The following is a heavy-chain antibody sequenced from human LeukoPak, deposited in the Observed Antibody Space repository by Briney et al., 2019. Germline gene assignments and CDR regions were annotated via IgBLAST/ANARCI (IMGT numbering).Heavy chain of an antibody. CDR3: AKGEYSGYDLDY. V-gene: IGHV3-30*18. D-gene: IGHD5-12*01. CDR2: ISYDGSNK. Sequence: PGGSLRLSCAASGFTFSSYAMNWVRQAPGKGLEWVAVISYDGSNKYYADSVKGRFTISRDNSKNTLYLQMNSLRAEDTAVYYCAKGEYSGYDLDYWGQGTLVTVSS. CDR1: GFTFSSYA. J-gene: IGHJ4*02.